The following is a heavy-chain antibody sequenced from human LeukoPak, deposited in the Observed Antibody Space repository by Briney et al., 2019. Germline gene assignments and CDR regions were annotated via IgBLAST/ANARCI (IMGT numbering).Heavy chain of an antibody. V-gene: IGHV3-23*01. J-gene: IGHJ4*02. CDR1: GITLSNYG. CDR2: LSGSGGST. CDR3: AKRGVVIRVILVGFHKEAYYFDS. D-gene: IGHD3-22*01. Sequence: PGGSLRLSCAVPGITLSNYGMTWVRQAPGKGLEWVAGLSGSGGSTNYADSVKGRFTISRDNAKNTLYLQMNSLRAEDTAVYFCAKRGVVIRVILVGFHKEAYYFDSWGQGVLVSVSS.